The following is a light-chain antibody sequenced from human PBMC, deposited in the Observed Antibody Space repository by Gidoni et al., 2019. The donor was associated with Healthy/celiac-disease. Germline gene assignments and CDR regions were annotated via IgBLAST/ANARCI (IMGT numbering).Light chain of an antibody. CDR1: QSISSY. CDR3: QQSYSTLGIT. Sequence: DIQMTQSPSSLSASVGDRVTITCRASQSISSYLNWYQQKPGKAPKLLIYAASSLQSGVPSRFSGSGSGTDFTLTISSLQPEYFATYYCQQSYSTLGITFGPGTKVDIK. CDR2: AAS. J-gene: IGKJ3*01. V-gene: IGKV1-39*01.